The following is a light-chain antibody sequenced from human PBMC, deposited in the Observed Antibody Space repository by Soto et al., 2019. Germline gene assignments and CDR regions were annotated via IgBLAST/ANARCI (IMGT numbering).Light chain of an antibody. CDR1: QSVANY. V-gene: IGKV3-11*01. CDR3: QQYGNPPT. CDR2: DAS. J-gene: IGKJ1*01. Sequence: EVALTQSPATLSLSPGERATLSCRASQSVANYLAWYQQKPGQAPRLLIYDASNRATGIPARFSGSGSGTDFTLTISSLEPEDFAVYHCQQYGNPPTFGQGTKVEIK.